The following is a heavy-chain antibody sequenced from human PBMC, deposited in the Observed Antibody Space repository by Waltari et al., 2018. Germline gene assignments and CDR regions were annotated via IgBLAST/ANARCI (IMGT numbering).Heavy chain of an antibody. D-gene: IGHD3-22*01. Sequence: WVATISHDAIHKFYAESVRGRFTISRDNSKNMLFLQMDNLRTEDTAVYFCTKGGYSSGPFDGWGPGTLVSVSS. J-gene: IGHJ4*02. CDR3: TKGGYSSGPFDG. CDR2: ISHDAIHK. V-gene: IGHV3-30*18.